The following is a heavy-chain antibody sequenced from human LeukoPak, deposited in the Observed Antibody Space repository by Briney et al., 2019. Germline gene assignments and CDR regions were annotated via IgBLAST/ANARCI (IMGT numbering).Heavy chain of an antibody. Sequence: GESLKISCEGSGYNFTNYWIAWVRQMPGKGLEGMGIIYPGGSDTKYSPSFQGQVAISTDKSISTAYLQWRSLKAADTAIYYCARQRNYYDTGGFHRGQGTLVTVSS. CDR2: IYPGGSDT. CDR3: ARQRNYYDTGGFH. V-gene: IGHV5-51*01. CDR1: GYNFTNYW. D-gene: IGHD3-22*01. J-gene: IGHJ4*02.